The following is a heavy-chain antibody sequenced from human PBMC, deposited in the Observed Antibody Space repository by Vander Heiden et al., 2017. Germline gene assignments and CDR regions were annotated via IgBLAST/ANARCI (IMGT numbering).Heavy chain of an antibody. D-gene: IGHD6-13*01. J-gene: IGHJ4*02. Sequence: QLQLQESGPGLVKPSETLSLTCTVSGGSISSSSYYWGWIRQPPGKGLEWIGSIYYSGSTYYNPSLKSRVTISVDTSKNQFSLKLSSVTAADTAVYYCASVPSSSPYYFDYWGQGTLVTVSS. V-gene: IGHV4-39*01. CDR1: GGSISSSSYY. CDR2: IYYSGST. CDR3: ASVPSSSPYYFDY.